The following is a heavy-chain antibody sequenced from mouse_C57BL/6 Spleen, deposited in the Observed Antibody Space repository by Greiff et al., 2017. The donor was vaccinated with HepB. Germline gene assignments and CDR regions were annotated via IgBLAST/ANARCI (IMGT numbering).Heavy chain of an antibody. CDR1: GYSITSGYY. D-gene: IGHD2-1*01. J-gene: IGHJ1*03. V-gene: IGHV3-6*01. CDR2: ISYDGSN. Sequence: EVQLQESGPGLVKPSQSLSLTCSVTGYSITSGYYWNWIRQFPGNKLEWMGYISYDGSNNYNPSLKNRISITRDTSKNQFFLKLNSVTTEDTATYYCARKGNYVGYFDVWGTGTTVTVSS. CDR3: ARKGNYVGYFDV.